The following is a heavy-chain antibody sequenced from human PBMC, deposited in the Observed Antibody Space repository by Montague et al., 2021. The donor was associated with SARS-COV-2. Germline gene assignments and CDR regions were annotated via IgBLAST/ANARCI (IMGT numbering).Heavy chain of an antibody. CDR2: IYYSGST. CDR3: ARDTRITMLVVVNRYGMDV. Sequence: SETLSLTCTVSGGAISSSSYYWGWIRQPPGKGLEWIGSIYYSGSTYYXRCLKSRVTISVDTSKNQFSLKLSSVTAADTAVYYCARDTRITMLVVVNRYGMDVWGQGTTVTVSS. CDR1: GGAISSSSYY. D-gene: IGHD3-22*01. J-gene: IGHJ6*02. V-gene: IGHV4-39*07.